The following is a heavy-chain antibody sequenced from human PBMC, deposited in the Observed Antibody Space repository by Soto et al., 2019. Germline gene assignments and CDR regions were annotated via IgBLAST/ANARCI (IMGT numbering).Heavy chain of an antibody. CDR3: ARHTPAISISDH. CDR2: IYYSGST. V-gene: IGHV4-39*01. J-gene: IGHJ4*02. D-gene: IGHD2-15*01. CDR1: GCSISSSSYY. Sequence: SETLSLTCTFSGCSISSSSYYWGWIRQPPGKGLEWIGSIYYSGSTYYNPSLKSRVTISVDTSKNQFSLKLSSVTAADTAVYYCARHTPAISISDHWGQGTLVTVSS.